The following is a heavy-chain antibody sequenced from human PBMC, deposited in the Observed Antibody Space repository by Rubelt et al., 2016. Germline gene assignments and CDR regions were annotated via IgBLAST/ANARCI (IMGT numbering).Heavy chain of an antibody. Sequence: QLQLQESGPGLVKPSETLSLTCTVSGGSISSSSYYWGWIRQPPGKGLEWIGEINHSGSTNYNPSLKSRVTISVDTSKNQFSLKLSSVTAADTAVYYCARGLSDYWGQGTLATVSS. V-gene: IGHV4-39*07. CDR1: GGSISSSSYY. CDR2: INHSGST. CDR3: ARGLSDY. J-gene: IGHJ4*02.